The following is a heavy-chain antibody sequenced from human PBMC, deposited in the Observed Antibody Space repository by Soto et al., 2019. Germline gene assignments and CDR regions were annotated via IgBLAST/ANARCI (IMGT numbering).Heavy chain of an antibody. CDR2: ISGSGGST. J-gene: IGHJ5*02. V-gene: IGHV3-23*01. D-gene: IGHD2-2*03. CDR3: AKDGYCTSTSCSTNWFDP. Sequence: EVQLLESGGGLVQPGGSLRLSCAASGFTFSSYAMSWVRQAPGKGLEWVSAISGSGGSTYYADSVKGRFTISRDNSKNTLYLKMSSLRAEDTAVYYCAKDGYCTSTSCSTNWFDPGGQGPLVTVSS. CDR1: GFTFSSYA.